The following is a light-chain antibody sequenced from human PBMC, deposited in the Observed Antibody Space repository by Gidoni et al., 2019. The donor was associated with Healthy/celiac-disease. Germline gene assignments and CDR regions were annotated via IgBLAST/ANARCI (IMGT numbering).Light chain of an antibody. CDR2: DAS. Sequence: EIVLTQSPATLSLSPGERATLSCRASQSVSSYLAWYQQKPGQAPRLLIYDASNRATGIPARFSGSGSGTDFTLTISSLEPEDFAVYYCQQRSNWPPLFXGXTKVXIK. J-gene: IGKJ4*01. CDR1: QSVSSY. CDR3: QQRSNWPPL. V-gene: IGKV3-11*01.